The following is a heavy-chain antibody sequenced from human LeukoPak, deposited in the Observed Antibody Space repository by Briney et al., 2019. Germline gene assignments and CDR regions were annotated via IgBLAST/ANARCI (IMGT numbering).Heavy chain of an antibody. CDR2: ISAYNGNT. V-gene: IGHV1-18*01. CDR1: GYTFTSYG. D-gene: IGHD6-13*01. CDR3: ARGRGDSSWYVSYYYYGMDV. Sequence: ASVKVSCKASGYTFTSYGISWVRQAPGQGLEWMGWISAYNGNTNYAQKLQGRVTMTTDTSTSTAYMELRSLRSDDTAVYYCARGRGDSSWYVSYYYYGMDVWGQGTTVTVSS. J-gene: IGHJ6*02.